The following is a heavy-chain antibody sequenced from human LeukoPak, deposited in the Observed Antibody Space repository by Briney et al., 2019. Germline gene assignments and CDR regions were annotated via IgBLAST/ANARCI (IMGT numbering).Heavy chain of an antibody. Sequence: SVKVSCKASGGTFSSYAISWVRQAPGLGLEWMGGIIPIFGTANYAQKFQGRVTITADESTSTAYMELSSLRSEDTAVYYCARDGAPTTVTTTFFYGMDVWGQGTTVTVSS. CDR2: IIPIFGTA. V-gene: IGHV1-69*13. CDR3: ARDGAPTTVTTTFFYGMDV. D-gene: IGHD4-17*01. CDR1: GGTFSSYA. J-gene: IGHJ6*02.